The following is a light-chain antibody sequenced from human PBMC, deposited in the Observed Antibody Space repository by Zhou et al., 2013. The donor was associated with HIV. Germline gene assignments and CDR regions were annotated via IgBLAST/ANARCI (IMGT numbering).Light chain of an antibody. Sequence: IVMTQSPATLSVSPGERATLSCRASQSVSSNLAWYQQKPGQAPRLLIYGASSRATSTPARFSGSGSGTEFTLTISSMQSEDLAVYYCQQYNNWPPWTFGQGTKVEIK. V-gene: IGKV3-15*01. CDR3: QQYNNWPPWT. J-gene: IGKJ1*01. CDR2: GAS. CDR1: QSVSSN.